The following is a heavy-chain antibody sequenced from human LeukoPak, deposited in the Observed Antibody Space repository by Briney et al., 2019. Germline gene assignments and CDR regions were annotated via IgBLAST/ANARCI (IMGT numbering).Heavy chain of an antibody. J-gene: IGHJ3*02. CDR1: GFTVSSNY. CDR2: IYSGGST. Sequence: PGGSLRLSSAAAGFTVSSNYMSWVRQAPGKGLEWVSDIYSGGSTYYADSVKGRFTISRDNSKNTLYLQMDSLRAEDTAVYYCARDDGYHYDGPPHAFDIWGQGTMVTVSS. CDR3: ARDDGYHYDGPPHAFDI. V-gene: IGHV3-53*01. D-gene: IGHD3-22*01.